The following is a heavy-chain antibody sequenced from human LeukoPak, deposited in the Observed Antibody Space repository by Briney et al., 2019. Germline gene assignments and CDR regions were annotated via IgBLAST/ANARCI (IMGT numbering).Heavy chain of an antibody. CDR3: ARGGYSGYDSVRRRVDY. V-gene: IGHV3-66*01. CDR1: GFTVSSNY. J-gene: IGHJ4*02. D-gene: IGHD5-12*01. CDR2: IYSGGST. Sequence: GGSLRLSCAASGFTVSSNYMSWVRQAPGKGLEWVSVIYSGGSTYYADSVKGRFTISRDNSKNTLDLQMNSLRAEDTAVYYCARGGYSGYDSVRRRVDYWGQGTLVTVSS.